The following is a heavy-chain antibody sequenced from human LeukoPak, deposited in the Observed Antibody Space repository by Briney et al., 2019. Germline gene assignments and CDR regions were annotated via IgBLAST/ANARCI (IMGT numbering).Heavy chain of an antibody. CDR2: IYYSGST. CDR1: GGSISSSSYY. CDR3: ARGLRGYSYGLPFDY. D-gene: IGHD5-18*01. Sequence: PSETLSLTCTVSGGSISSSSYYWGWIRQPPGKGLEWIGSIYYSGSTYYNPSLKSRVTISVDTSKNQFSLKLSSVTAADTAVYYCARGLRGYSYGLPFDYWGQGTLVTVSS. V-gene: IGHV4-39*07. J-gene: IGHJ4*02.